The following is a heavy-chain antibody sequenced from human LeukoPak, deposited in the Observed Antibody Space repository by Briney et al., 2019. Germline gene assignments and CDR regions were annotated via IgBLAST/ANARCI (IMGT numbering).Heavy chain of an antibody. CDR1: GGSISSYY. CDR2: IYYRGIT. Sequence: PSETLSLTCTVSGGSISSYYWSWIRQPPGKGLEWIGYIYYRGITKYNPSLQSRLTISVDTSKNQFSLKLSSVTAADTAVYYCARGPYSYDSSGAFDIWGQGTMVTVSS. J-gene: IGHJ3*02. CDR3: ARGPYSYDSSGAFDI. D-gene: IGHD3-22*01. V-gene: IGHV4-59*01.